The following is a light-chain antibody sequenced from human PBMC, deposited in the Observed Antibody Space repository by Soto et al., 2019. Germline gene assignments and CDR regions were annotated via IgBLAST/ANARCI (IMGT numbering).Light chain of an antibody. Sequence: DIQMTQSPSSVSASVGDRVTITCRASQGISRWLAWYQQKPGKAPKLLIYAASSLQSGVPSRFSGSGSGTDFTLPISSLQPEVFATYYCQQATSFPLTFGALTQVEI. V-gene: IGKV1-12*01. J-gene: IGKJ4*01. CDR1: QGISRW. CDR3: QQATSFPLT. CDR2: AAS.